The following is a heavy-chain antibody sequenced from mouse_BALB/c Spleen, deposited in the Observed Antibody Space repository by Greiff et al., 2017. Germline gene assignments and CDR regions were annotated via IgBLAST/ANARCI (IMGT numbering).Heavy chain of an antibody. J-gene: IGHJ4*01. CDR3: ARTHYYGSSYPYAMDY. CDR2: ILPGSGST. V-gene: IGHV1-9*01. D-gene: IGHD1-1*01. Sequence: VQLQQSGAELMKPGASVKISCKATGYTFSSYWIEWVKQRPGHGLEWIGEILPGSGSTNYNEKFKGKATLTSDKSSSTAYMELSSLTSKDSAVYYCARTHYYGSSYPYAMDYWGQGTSVTVSS. CDR1: GYTFSSYW.